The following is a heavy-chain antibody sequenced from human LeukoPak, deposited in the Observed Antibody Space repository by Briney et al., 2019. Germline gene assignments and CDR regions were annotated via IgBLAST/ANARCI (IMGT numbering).Heavy chain of an antibody. CDR3: ARGWGISSDWPYYYYYYGMDV. Sequence: PSETLSLTCAVYGGSFSGYYWSWIRQPPGKGLEWIGEINHSGSTNYNPSLKSRVTISVDTSKNQFSLKLSSVTAADTAVYYCARGWGISSDWPYYYYYYGMDVWGQGTTVTVSS. CDR2: INHSGST. CDR1: GGSFSGYY. D-gene: IGHD6-19*01. V-gene: IGHV4-34*01. J-gene: IGHJ6*02.